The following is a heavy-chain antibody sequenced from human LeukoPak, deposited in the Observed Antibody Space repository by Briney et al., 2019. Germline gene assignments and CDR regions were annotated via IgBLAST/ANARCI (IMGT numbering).Heavy chain of an antibody. V-gene: IGHV4-34*01. CDR1: GGSFSGYY. CDR2: INHSGST. CDR3: ARDSIAEAGKWENFDYYYYMDV. D-gene: IGHD6-19*01. J-gene: IGHJ6*03. Sequence: PSETLSLTCAVYGGSFSGYYWSWIRQPPGKGLEWIGEINHSGSTNYNPSLKSRVTISVDTPKNQFSLKLSSVTAADTAVYYCARDSIAEAGKWENFDYYYYMDVWGKGTTVTVSS.